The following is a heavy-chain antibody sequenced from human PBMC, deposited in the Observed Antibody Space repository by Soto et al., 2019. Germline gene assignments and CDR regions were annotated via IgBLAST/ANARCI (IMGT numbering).Heavy chain of an antibody. Sequence: SGPTLVNPTETLTLTCTVSGFSLSNARMGVSWIRQPPGKALEWLAHIFSNDEKSYSTSLKSRLTISKDTSKSQVVLTMTNMDTVDSSAYYCALRTWVPIYYYYGVDVWGKGTTVTVSS. CDR2: IFSNDEK. CDR3: ALRTWVPIYYYYGVDV. J-gene: IGHJ6*04. CDR1: GFSLSNARMG. V-gene: IGHV2-26*01. D-gene: IGHD1-1*01.